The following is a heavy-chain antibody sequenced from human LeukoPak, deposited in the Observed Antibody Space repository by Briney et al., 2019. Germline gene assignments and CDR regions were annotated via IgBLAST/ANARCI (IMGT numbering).Heavy chain of an antibody. D-gene: IGHD2-2*01. CDR1: GFTFSNYA. CDR3: ARDRLGGSCCTFYSMDV. Sequence: GGSLRLSCAASGFTFSNYAMTWVRQAPGKGLEWVSVISGSGGTTFYADSVKGRFTISRDNSKNTLYLEVNRLRAEDTAVYYCARDRLGGSCCTFYSMDVWGQGTTVTVSS. V-gene: IGHV3-23*01. J-gene: IGHJ6*02. CDR2: ISGSGGTT.